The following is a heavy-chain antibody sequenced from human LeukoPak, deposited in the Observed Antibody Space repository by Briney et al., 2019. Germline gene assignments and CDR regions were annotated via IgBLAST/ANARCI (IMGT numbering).Heavy chain of an antibody. D-gene: IGHD6-13*01. V-gene: IGHV1-2*02. Sequence: ASVKVYCKASGYTLTGYYMHWVRQAPGQGLEFMGWINPNSGGTNYAQKFQGRVTMTRDTSISTAYTELSRLRSDDTAVYYCARGGAAAGYVGFDYWGQGTLVTVSS. J-gene: IGHJ4*02. CDR1: GYTLTGYY. CDR2: INPNSGGT. CDR3: ARGGAAAGYVGFDY.